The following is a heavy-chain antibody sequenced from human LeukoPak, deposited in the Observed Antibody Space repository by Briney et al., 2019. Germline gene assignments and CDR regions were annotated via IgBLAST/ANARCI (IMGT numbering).Heavy chain of an antibody. D-gene: IGHD5-18*01. CDR3: ARTDGKQLPPRF. CDR2: IDYSGST. J-gene: IGHJ4*02. V-gene: IGHV4-59*08. CDR1: GGSLSSYY. Sequence: SETLSLTCTVSGGSLSSYYWTWIRQPPGKGLEWIGYIDYSGSTNYSPSLKSRVTISVDTSKNQFSLKLSSVTAADTAVYFCARTDGKQLPPRFWGQGTLVTVSS.